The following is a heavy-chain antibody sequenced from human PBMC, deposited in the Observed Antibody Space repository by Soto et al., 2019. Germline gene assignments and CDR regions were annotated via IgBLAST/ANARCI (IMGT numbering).Heavy chain of an antibody. CDR3: AKDSPWFDP. CDR1: GFTFSNYG. V-gene: IGHV3-30*18. Sequence: PGGSLRLSCAASGFTFSNYGMHWVRQAPGKGLEWVAVTSYDESDKYYAESVKGRFTISRDNYKNTLYLQMNSLRPEDTAVYYCAKDSPWFDPWGQGTLVTVSS. CDR2: TSYDESDK. J-gene: IGHJ5*02.